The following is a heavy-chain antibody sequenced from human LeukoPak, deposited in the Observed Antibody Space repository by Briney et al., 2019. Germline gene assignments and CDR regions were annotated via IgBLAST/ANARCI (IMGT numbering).Heavy chain of an antibody. CDR3: AKESGDDSSGYYEVFDY. CDR2: ISGTGGST. J-gene: IGHJ4*02. V-gene: IGHV3-23*01. D-gene: IGHD3-22*01. CDR1: GFTFTSYA. Sequence: PGGSLRLSCTASGFTFTSYAMSWFRQAPGKGLEWVSVISGTGGSTNHADSVKGRFTISRDNSKNTLYLQMNSLRAEDTAVYYCAKESGDDSSGYYEVFDYWGQGTLVTVSS.